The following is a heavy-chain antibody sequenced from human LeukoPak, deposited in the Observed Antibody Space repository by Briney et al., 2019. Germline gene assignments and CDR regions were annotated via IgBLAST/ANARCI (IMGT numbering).Heavy chain of an antibody. D-gene: IGHD3-3*01. CDR3: ARGPDDFGASLEYFQH. J-gene: IGHJ1*01. CDR1: GYTFPNQS. V-gene: IGHV1-18*01. Sequence: ASVKVSCKASGYTFPNQSISWVRQAPGQGLEWMGSLSPYNGKKDYAQKFQGRVTMTTDTSTSTVYMELTSLRSDDTAVYYCARGPDDFGASLEYFQHWGQGTLVTVSS. CDR2: LSPYNGKK.